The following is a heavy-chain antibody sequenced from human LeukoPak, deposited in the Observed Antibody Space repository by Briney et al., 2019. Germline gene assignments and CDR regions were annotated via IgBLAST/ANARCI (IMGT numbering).Heavy chain of an antibody. CDR1: GFTFSSYS. CDR3: ARDGMTAAEFDY. J-gene: IGHJ4*02. Sequence: GGSLRLSCAASGFTFSSYSMNWVRQAPGKGLEWVSSISSSSSYIYYADSVKGRFTISRDDAKNSLYLQMNSLRAEDTAVYYCARDGMTAAEFDYWGQGTLVTVSS. CDR2: ISSSSSYI. V-gene: IGHV3-21*01. D-gene: IGHD1-26*01.